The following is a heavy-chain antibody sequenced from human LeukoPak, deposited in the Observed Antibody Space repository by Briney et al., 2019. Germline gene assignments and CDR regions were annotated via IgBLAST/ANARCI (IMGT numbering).Heavy chain of an antibody. J-gene: IGHJ1*01. CDR2: IWSDATNE. Sequence: PGTSLRLSCEASGFTFSHFGMHWVRQAPGKGLEWVAVIWSDATNEYYADSVKGRFTISRDNAKNTVSLQMNSLRADDTGVYYCARAPSEVGGYYPEYFRHWGQGTLVTVSS. CDR1: GFTFSHFG. D-gene: IGHD3-3*01. CDR3: ARAPSEVGGYYPEYFRH. V-gene: IGHV3-33*01.